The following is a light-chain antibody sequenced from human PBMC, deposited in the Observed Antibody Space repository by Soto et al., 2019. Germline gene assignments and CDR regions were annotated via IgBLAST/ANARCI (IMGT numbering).Light chain of an antibody. V-gene: IGKV3-15*01. CDR1: QSVSSN. CDR2: GAS. Sequence: EIVMTKSPATLSVSPGERATLSCRASQSVSSNLAWYQQKPGQATRLLIYGASTRATGIPARFSGSGSGTEFTLTISSLQSEDFAVYYCQQYNNWPPPLTFGGGNKVEIK. J-gene: IGKJ4*01. CDR3: QQYNNWPPPLT.